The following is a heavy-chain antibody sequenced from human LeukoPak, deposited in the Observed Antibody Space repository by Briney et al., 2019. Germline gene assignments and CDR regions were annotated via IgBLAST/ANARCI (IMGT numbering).Heavy chain of an antibody. CDR2: FYTTGST. CDR1: GGSISSGSYF. CDR3: ARDIDKTAMLFKGFDT. J-gene: IGHJ5*02. V-gene: IGHV4-61*02. Sequence: SETLSLTCTVSGGSISSGSYFWSWIRQPAGKGLEWIGRFYTTGSTNFNPSLKSRVTISVDTSKNQFSLKLNSVTAADTAVYYCARDIDKTAMLFKGFDTWGQGTLVTVSS. D-gene: IGHD5-18*01.